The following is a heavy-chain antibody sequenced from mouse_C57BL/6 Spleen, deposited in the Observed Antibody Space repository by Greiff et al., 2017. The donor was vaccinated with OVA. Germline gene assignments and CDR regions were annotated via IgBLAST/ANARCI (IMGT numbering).Heavy chain of an antibody. Sequence: QVQLQQPGAELVMPGASVKLSCKASGYTFTSYWMHWVKQRPGQGLEWIGEIDPSDSYTNYNQKFKGKSTLTVDKSSSTAYMQLSSLTSEDSAVDYCARAFITTVVANYAMDYWGQGTSVTVSS. CDR3: ARAFITTVVANYAMDY. CDR1: GYTFTSYW. CDR2: IDPSDSYT. V-gene: IGHV1-69*01. J-gene: IGHJ4*01. D-gene: IGHD1-1*01.